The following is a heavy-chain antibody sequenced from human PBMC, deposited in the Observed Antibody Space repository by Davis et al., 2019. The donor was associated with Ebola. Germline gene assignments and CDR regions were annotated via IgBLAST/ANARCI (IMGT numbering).Heavy chain of an antibody. CDR3: ARAGIAAAVFHYFDY. CDR2: INSDGSST. D-gene: IGHD6-13*01. Sequence: GESLKISCAASGFTFSSYWMHWVRQAPGKGLVWVSRINSDGSSTSYADSVKGRFTISRDNSKNTLYLQMNSLRAEDTAVYYCARAGIAAAVFHYFDYWGQGTLVTVSS. V-gene: IGHV3-74*01. J-gene: IGHJ4*02. CDR1: GFTFSSYW.